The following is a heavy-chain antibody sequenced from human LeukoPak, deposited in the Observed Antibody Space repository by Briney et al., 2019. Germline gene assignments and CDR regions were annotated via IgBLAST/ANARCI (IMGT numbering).Heavy chain of an antibody. CDR3: ARVVVATSRMIAAAGTWRYYFDY. CDR2: ISAYNGNT. D-gene: IGHD6-13*01. CDR1: GYTFTSYG. V-gene: IGHV1-18*01. Sequence: GASVKVSCKASGYTFTSYGISWARQAPGQGLEWMGWISAYNGNTNYAQKLQGRVTMTTDTSTSTAYMELRSLRSDDTAVYYCARVVVATSRMIAAAGTWRYYFDYWGQGTLVTVSS. J-gene: IGHJ4*02.